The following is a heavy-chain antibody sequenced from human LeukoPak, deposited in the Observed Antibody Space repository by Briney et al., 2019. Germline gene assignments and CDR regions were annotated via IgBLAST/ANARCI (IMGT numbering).Heavy chain of an antibody. Sequence: GGSLRLXCAASGFTFSSYWMHWVRQAPGKGLVWVSRINSDGSSTSYADSVKGRFTISRDNAKNTLYLQMNSLRAEDTAVYYCARDAVRFLEWLPFPYYYYYMDVWGKGTTVTVSS. V-gene: IGHV3-74*01. CDR3: ARDAVRFLEWLPFPYYYYYMDV. CDR2: INSDGSST. CDR1: GFTFSSYW. D-gene: IGHD3-3*01. J-gene: IGHJ6*03.